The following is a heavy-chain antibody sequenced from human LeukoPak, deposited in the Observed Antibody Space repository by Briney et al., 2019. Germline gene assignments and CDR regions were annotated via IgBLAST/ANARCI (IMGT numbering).Heavy chain of an antibody. J-gene: IGHJ4*02. CDR1: GFTFSSYA. Sequence: PGRSLRLSCAASGFTFSSYAMHWVRQAPGKGLEWVAVISYDGSNKYYADSVKGRFTISRDNSKNTLYLQMNSLRAEDTAVYYCATEVVPAAIARDWGQGTLVTVSS. V-gene: IGHV3-30-3*01. CDR3: ATEVVPAAIARD. D-gene: IGHD2-2*01. CDR2: ISYDGSNK.